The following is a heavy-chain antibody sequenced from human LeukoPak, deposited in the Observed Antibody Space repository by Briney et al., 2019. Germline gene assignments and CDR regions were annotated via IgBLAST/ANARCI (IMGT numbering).Heavy chain of an antibody. V-gene: IGHV1-69*13. CDR2: IIPIFGTA. CDR1: GGTFSSYA. Sequence: SVKVSCKASGGTFSSYAISWARQAPGQGLEWMGGIIPIFGTANYAQKFQGRVTITADESTSTAYMELSSLRSEDTAVYYCASSGYSSSAFDPWGQGTLVTVSS. D-gene: IGHD6-13*01. J-gene: IGHJ5*02. CDR3: ASSGYSSSAFDP.